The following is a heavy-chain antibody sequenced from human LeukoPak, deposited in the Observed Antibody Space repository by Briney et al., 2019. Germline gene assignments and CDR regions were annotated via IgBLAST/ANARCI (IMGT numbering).Heavy chain of an antibody. CDR2: INPSGGST. J-gene: IGHJ6*02. D-gene: IGHD3-22*01. Sequence: ASVKVSCKASGYTFTSYAMNWVRQAPGQGLEWMGIINPSGGSTSYAQKFQGRVTMTRDTSTSTVYMELSSLRSEDTAVYYCARSMRAYHYDSSDYYPQDYNFYPQDYNFGMEVWGQGTTVTVSS. CDR3: ARSMRAYHYDSSDYYPQDYNFYPQDYNFGMEV. CDR1: GYTFTSYA. V-gene: IGHV1-46*01.